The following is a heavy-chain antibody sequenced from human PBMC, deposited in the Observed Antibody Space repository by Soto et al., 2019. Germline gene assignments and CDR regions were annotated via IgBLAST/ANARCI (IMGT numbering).Heavy chain of an antibody. CDR3: AREGVAPYYYYGMDV. CDR1: GYTFTRSG. D-gene: IGHD5-12*01. J-gene: IGHJ6*02. V-gene: IGHV1-18*01. Sequence: ASVKVSFKASGYTFTRSGISWVRQAPGQGLEWMGWISTYNGDTNYAQTFQGRVTMTTDTSTSTVHMEVRSLRSDDTAVYYCAREGVAPYYYYGMDVWGQWTPVTVSS. CDR2: ISTYNGDT.